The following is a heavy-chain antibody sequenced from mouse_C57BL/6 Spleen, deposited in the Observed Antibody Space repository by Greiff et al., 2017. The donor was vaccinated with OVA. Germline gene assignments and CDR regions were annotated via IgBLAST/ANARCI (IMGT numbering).Heavy chain of an antibody. CDR1: GFSLSTSGMG. J-gene: IGHJ2*01. V-gene: IGHV8-12*01. Sequence: QVTLKVSGPGILQSSQTLSLTCSFSGFSLSTSGMGVSWIRQPSGKGLEWLAHIYWDDDKRYNPSLKSRLTISKDTSRNQVFLKITSVDTADTATYYCARSLERVITTVVATNYYFDYWGQGTTLTVSS. D-gene: IGHD1-1*01. CDR2: IYWDDDK. CDR3: ARSLERVITTVVATNYYFDY.